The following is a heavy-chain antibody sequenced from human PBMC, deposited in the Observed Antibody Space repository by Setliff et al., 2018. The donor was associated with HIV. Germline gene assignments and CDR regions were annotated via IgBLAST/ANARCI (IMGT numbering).Heavy chain of an antibody. D-gene: IGHD5-12*01. CDR2: IIPIFGTT. J-gene: IGHJ4*02. CDR1: GGTFSSFT. CDR3: SIDVIGGWLRPMPDY. Sequence: SVKVSCKASGGTFSSFTINWVRQAPGQGLEWMGGIIPIFGTTRYAQKFKGRVTITADESTNTAIMEMRSLRSEDTAVYYCSIDVIGGWLRPMPDYWGPGTLVTVSS. V-gene: IGHV1-69*13.